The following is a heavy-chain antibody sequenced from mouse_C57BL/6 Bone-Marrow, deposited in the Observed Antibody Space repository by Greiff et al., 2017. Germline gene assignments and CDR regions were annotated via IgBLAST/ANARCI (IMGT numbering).Heavy chain of an antibody. CDR1: GYTFTNYW. CDR3: ERSYDYDEYTMDL. D-gene: IGHD2-4*01. V-gene: IGHV1-64*01. Sequence: QVQLQQPGAELVKPGASVKLSCKASGYTFTNYWMHWVKQRPGQGLEWIGMMHPNGGSPDYNEKFKSEATVSVDKSSRSAYMELSILTSEDSAVYFCERSYDYDEYTMDLWGQGTSVTVTS. CDR2: MHPNGGSP. J-gene: IGHJ4*01.